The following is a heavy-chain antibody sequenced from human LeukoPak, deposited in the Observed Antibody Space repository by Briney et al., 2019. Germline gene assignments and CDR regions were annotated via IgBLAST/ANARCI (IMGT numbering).Heavy chain of an antibody. V-gene: IGHV5-51*01. CDR2: IYPGDSDT. CDR3: AKSYSYGYDYFDY. Sequence: GESLKISCKGSGYSFTSYWIGWVRQMPGKGLEWMGIIYPGDSDTRYSPSFQGQVTISADKSISTAYLQWSGLKASDTAMYYCAKSYSYGYDYFDYWGQGTLVTVSS. D-gene: IGHD5-18*01. CDR1: GYSFTSYW. J-gene: IGHJ4*02.